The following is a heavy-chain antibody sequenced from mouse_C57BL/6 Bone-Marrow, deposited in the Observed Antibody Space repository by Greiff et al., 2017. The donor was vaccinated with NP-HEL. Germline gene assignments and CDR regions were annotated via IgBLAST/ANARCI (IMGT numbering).Heavy chain of an antibody. D-gene: IGHD2-4*01. V-gene: IGHV14-4*01. CDR1: GFNIKDDY. CDR2: IDPENGDT. CDR3: TSILILYDYDGAFDV. Sequence: EVQLQQSGAELVRPGASVKLSCTASGFNIKDDYMNWVKQRPEQGLEWIGWIDPENGDTEYASKFQGKATITADTSSNTAYLQLSSLTSEDTAVYYCTSILILYDYDGAFDVWGTGTTVTVSS. J-gene: IGHJ1*03.